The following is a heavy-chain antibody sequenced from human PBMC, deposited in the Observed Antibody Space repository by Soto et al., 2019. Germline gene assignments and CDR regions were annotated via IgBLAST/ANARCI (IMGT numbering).Heavy chain of an antibody. CDR1: GYTVTNYG. V-gene: IGHV1-18*01. CDR3: ASATSTAVAGKEN. Sequence: QVQLVQSGGEVKKPGASVKVSCKASGYTVTNYGISWVRQAPGQGLEWMGWISFYNGNTNYAQNLQGRVTLTTDTSTNTAYMELRSLRSDDTAVYYCASATSTAVAGKENWGQGTLVTVSS. J-gene: IGHJ4*02. CDR2: ISFYNGNT. D-gene: IGHD6-19*01.